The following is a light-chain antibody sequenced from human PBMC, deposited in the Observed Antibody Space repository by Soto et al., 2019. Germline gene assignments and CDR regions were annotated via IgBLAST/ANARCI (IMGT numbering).Light chain of an antibody. V-gene: IGKV1-27*01. CDR3: QKYHSAPFT. Sequence: DIQMTQSPSPLSASVGDRVTITCRASQGISNYLAWYQQKPGKVPKLLIYAASILQSGVPSRFSGIGSGTHFTLTISSLQPEAVATYYCQKYHSAPFTFGPGTTVDIK. CDR1: QGISNY. J-gene: IGKJ3*01. CDR2: AAS.